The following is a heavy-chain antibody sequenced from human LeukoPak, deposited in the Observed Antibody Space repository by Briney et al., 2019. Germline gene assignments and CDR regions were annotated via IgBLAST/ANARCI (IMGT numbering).Heavy chain of an antibody. CDR1: GDSFSGFY. CDR3: VRGNVKHYHSVADEYYYYMDV. V-gene: IGHV4-34*01. D-gene: IGHD2/OR15-2a*01. Sequence: PSETLPLTCGVYGDSFSGFYWTWVRQAPGKGLEWIGEISYSGTPRYNPSLNSRITITLDTSKKQISVNLSPVTAADTAVYYCVRGNVKHYHSVADEYYYYMDVWGKGTAVIVTS. CDR2: ISYSGTP. J-gene: IGHJ6*03.